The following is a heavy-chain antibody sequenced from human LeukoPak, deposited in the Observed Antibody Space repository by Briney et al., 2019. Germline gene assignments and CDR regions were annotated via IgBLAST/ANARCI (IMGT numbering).Heavy chain of an antibody. D-gene: IGHD2-15*01. CDR1: GFTFSSYW. CDR2: IKQDGSEK. J-gene: IGHJ5*02. V-gene: IGHV3-7*01. CDR3: AKDIDRYCSGGSCPGHWFDP. Sequence: PGGSLRLSCAASGFTFSSYWMSWVRQAPGKGLEWVANIKQDGSEKHYVDSVKGRFTISRDNSKNTLYLQMNSLRAEDTAVYYCAKDIDRYCSGGSCPGHWFDPWGQGTLVTVSS.